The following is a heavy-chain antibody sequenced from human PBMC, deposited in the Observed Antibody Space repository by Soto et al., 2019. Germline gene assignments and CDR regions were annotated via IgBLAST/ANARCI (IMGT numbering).Heavy chain of an antibody. D-gene: IGHD6-13*01. J-gene: IGHJ6*02. V-gene: IGHV3-21*01. Sequence: GGSLRLSCAASGFTFSSYSMNWVRQAPGKGLEWVSSISSSSSYIYYADSVKGRFTISRDNAKNSLYLQMNSLRAEDTAVYYCAKGVLGSSWYDQNYYYYYYGMDVWGQGTTVTVSS. CDR3: AKGVLGSSWYDQNYYYYYYGMDV. CDR2: ISSSSSYI. CDR1: GFTFSSYS.